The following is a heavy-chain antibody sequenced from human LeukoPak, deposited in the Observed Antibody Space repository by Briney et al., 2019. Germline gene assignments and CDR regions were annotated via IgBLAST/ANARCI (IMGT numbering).Heavy chain of an antibody. J-gene: IGHJ5*02. D-gene: IGHD4-17*01. V-gene: IGHV3-48*04. Sequence: GGSLRLSCAASGFTFSSYSMNWVRQAPGKGLEWVSYISSSSSTTYYADSVKGRFTISRDNAKNSLYLQMNSLRAEDTAVYYCARVMDYGDFIDPWGQGTLVTVSS. CDR1: GFTFSSYS. CDR3: ARVMDYGDFIDP. CDR2: ISSSSSTT.